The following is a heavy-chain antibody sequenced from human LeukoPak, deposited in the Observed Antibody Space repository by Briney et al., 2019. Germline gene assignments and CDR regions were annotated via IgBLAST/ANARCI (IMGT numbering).Heavy chain of an antibody. D-gene: IGHD3-10*01. V-gene: IGHV4-39*07. Sequence: SETLSLTCTVSGGSISSSSYYWGWIRQPPGKGLEWIGSIYYSGSTYYNPSLKSRVTISVDTSKNQFSLKLSSVTAADTAVYYCARDRRKSASRGVDYWGQGTLVTVSS. CDR3: ARDRRKSASRGVDY. CDR2: IYYSGST. CDR1: GGSISSSSYY. J-gene: IGHJ4*02.